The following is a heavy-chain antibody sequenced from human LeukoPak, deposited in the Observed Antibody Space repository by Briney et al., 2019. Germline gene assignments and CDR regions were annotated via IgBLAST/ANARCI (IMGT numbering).Heavy chain of an antibody. CDR2: IIPILGTA. CDR1: GGTFSTYA. CDR3: ASNTNYYENTGHYVLDS. V-gene: IGHV1-69*01. D-gene: IGHD3-22*01. J-gene: IGHJ5*01. Sequence: GSSVKVSCKASGGTFSTYAISWVRQAPGQGLEWMRGIIPILGTANYAQKFKGRVTITADEFTGTAYMELSSLRSEDTAVFYCASNTNYYENTGHYVLDSWGQGTLDTVSS.